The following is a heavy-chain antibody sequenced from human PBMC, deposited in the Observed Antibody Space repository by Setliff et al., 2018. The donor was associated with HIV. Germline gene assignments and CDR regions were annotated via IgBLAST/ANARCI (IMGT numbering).Heavy chain of an antibody. CDR2: INHSGST. V-gene: IGHV4-34*01. Sequence: PSETLSLTCAVYGGSFSAYYWSWIRQPPGKGLEWIGEINHSGSTNYNPSLKTRVTIMVDTSTNQFSLKLGSVTAADTAVYYCAREWSYGAFDTFDVWGQGTMVTVSS. D-gene: IGHD5-18*01. CDR3: AREWSYGAFDTFDV. CDR1: GGSFSAYY. J-gene: IGHJ3*01.